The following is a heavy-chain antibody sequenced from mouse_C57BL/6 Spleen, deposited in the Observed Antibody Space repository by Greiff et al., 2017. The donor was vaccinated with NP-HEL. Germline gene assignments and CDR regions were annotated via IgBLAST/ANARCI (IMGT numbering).Heavy chain of an antibody. CDR1: GFTFSDYY. Sequence: EVKLMESEGGLVQPGSSMKLSCTASGFTFSDYYMAWVRQVPEKGLEWVANINYDGSSTYYLDSLKSRFIISRDNAKNILYLQMSSLKSEDTATYYCARDGDYVKIFDYWGQGTTLTVSS. D-gene: IGHD2-1*01. CDR3: ARDGDYVKIFDY. V-gene: IGHV5-16*01. J-gene: IGHJ2*01. CDR2: INYDGSST.